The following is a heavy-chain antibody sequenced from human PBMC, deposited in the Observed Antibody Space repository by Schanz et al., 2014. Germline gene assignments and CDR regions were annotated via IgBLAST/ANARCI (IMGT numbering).Heavy chain of an antibody. J-gene: IGHJ4*02. CDR1: GYIFINSG. D-gene: IGHD3-3*01. Sequence: QIQLVQSGPEVKNPGATVKVSCKASGYIFINSGISWVRQAPGQGLEWMGWISVYNHNKEYDQKFQGRVTMTTDTSTSTAYMALTDLRSDDTAVYYCARDRRFFDRDDLYYFDSWGQGTLXTVSS. CDR3: ARDRRFFDRDDLYYFDS. V-gene: IGHV1-18*01. CDR2: ISVYNHNK.